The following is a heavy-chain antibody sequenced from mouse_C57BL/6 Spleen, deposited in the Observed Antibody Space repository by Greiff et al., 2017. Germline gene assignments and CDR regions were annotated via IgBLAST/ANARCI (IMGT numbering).Heavy chain of an antibody. V-gene: IGHV14-2*01. J-gene: IGHJ2*01. D-gene: IGHD1-1*01. Sequence: EVQLQQSGAELVKPGASVKLSCTASGFNIKDYYMHWVKQRTEQGLEWIGRIDPEDGETKYAPKFPGKATITADTSTNTAYLQLSSLTAEDTAVYYGARLITTVVAHLDYWGQGTTLTVSS. CDR1: GFNIKDYY. CDR3: ARLITTVVAHLDY. CDR2: IDPEDGET.